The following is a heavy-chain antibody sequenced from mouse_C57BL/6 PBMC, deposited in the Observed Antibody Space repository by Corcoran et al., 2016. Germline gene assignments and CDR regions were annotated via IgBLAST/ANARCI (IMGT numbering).Heavy chain of an antibody. CDR2: INPNNGGT. CDR1: EYTFTDYD. V-gene: IGHV1-26*01. Sequence: EVQLQQSGPELVKPGASVKISCKAAEYTFTDYDMNGVKQSHGKSLEWIGDINPNNGGTSYNEKCKGKATVTVDKSSSTAYLELRSLTSDDSVVYYWSRGLYDYDWYFDVWGTGTTVTVSS. CDR3: SRGLYDYDWYFDV. J-gene: IGHJ1*03. D-gene: IGHD2-4*01.